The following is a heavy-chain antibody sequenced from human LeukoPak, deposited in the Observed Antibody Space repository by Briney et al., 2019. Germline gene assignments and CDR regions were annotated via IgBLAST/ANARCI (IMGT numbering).Heavy chain of an antibody. CDR3: ARDGGYGDYGTGFY. J-gene: IGHJ4*02. D-gene: IGHD4-17*01. Sequence: GGSLRLSCAASGFTFSSYWMSWVRQAPGKGLEWVANIKQDGSEKYYVDSVKGRFTISRDNAKNSLYLQMNSLRAEDTAVYYCARDGGYGDYGTGFYWGQGTLVTVSS. V-gene: IGHV3-7*01. CDR1: GFTFSSYW. CDR2: IKQDGSEK.